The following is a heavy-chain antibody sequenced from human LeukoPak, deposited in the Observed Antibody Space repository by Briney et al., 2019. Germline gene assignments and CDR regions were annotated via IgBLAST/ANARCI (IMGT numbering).Heavy chain of an antibody. D-gene: IGHD6-13*01. V-gene: IGHV4-30-4*01. J-gene: IGHJ6*04. CDR1: GGSISSGDYY. Sequence: SQTLSLTCTVSGGSISSGDYYWSWIRQPPGKGLEWIGYIYYSGSTYYNPSLKGRVTISVDTSKNQFSLKLSSVTAADTAVYYCARMGIAAAADYYGMDVWGKGTTVTVSS. CDR2: IYYSGST. CDR3: ARMGIAAAADYYGMDV.